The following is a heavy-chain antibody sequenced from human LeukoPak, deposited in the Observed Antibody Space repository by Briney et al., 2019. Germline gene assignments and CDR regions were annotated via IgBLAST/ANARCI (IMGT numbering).Heavy chain of an antibody. V-gene: IGHV1-2*02. D-gene: IGHD6-13*01. J-gene: IGHJ5*02. Sequence: ASVKVSCXASGYTFTGYYMHWVRQAPGQGLEWMGWINPNSGGTNYAQKFQGRVTMTRDTSISTAYMELSRLRSDDTAVYYCARDLYSSSPTGFDPWGQGTLVTVSS. CDR1: GYTFTGYY. CDR2: INPNSGGT. CDR3: ARDLYSSSPTGFDP.